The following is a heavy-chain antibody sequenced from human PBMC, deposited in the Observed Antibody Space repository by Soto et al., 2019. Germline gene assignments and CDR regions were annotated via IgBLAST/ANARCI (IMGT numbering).Heavy chain of an antibody. Sequence: ASVKVSCKVSGYTLTELSMHWVRQAPGKGLEWMGGFDPEDGETIYAQKFQGRVTMTEDTSTDTAYMELSSLRSEDTAVYYCATSSPTIYDSSGYYFFDYWGQGTLVTV. CDR2: FDPEDGET. J-gene: IGHJ4*02. V-gene: IGHV1-24*01. CDR1: GYTLTELS. CDR3: ATSSPTIYDSSGYYFFDY. D-gene: IGHD3-22*01.